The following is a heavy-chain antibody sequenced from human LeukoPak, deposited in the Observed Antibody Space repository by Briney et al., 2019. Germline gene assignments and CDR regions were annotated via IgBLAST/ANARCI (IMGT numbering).Heavy chain of an antibody. J-gene: IGHJ4*02. D-gene: IGHD4-17*01. V-gene: IGHV3-48*03. Sequence: GGSLRLSCAASGFTFNNYEMNWVRQAPGKGLQWVSYISSSGSTIYYADSVKGRFTISRDNAKNSLSLQMNSLRAEDTAVYYCARHSFGDYEFWFDYWGQGTLVTVSS. CDR2: ISSSGSTI. CDR3: ARHSFGDYEFWFDY. CDR1: GFTFNNYE.